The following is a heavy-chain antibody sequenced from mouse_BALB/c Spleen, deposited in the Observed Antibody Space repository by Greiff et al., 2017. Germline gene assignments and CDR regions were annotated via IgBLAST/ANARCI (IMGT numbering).Heavy chain of an antibody. Sequence: QVQLKQSGADLAKPGASVKMSCKASGYTFTSYWMHWVKQRPGQGLEWIGYINPSTGYTEYNQKFKDKATLTADKSSSTAYMQLSNLTSEDSAVYYYARDAAYAMDYWGQGTSVTVSS. J-gene: IGHJ4*01. V-gene: IGHV1-7*01. CDR1: GYTFTSYW. CDR2: INPSTGYT. D-gene: IGHD6-1*01. CDR3: ARDAAYAMDY.